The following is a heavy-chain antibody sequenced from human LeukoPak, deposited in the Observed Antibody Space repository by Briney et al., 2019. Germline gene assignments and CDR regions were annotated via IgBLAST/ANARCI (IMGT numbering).Heavy chain of an antibody. CDR1: GGSISSGGYS. CDR3: ARGAYDYGDYGAFDI. J-gene: IGHJ3*02. D-gene: IGHD4-17*01. Sequence: KSSETLSLTCAVSGGSISSGGYSWSWIRQPPGKGLEWIGYIYHSGSTYYNPSLKSRVTISVDRSKNQFSLKLSSVTAADTAVYYCARGAYDYGDYGAFDIWGQGTMVTVSS. V-gene: IGHV4-30-2*01. CDR2: IYHSGST.